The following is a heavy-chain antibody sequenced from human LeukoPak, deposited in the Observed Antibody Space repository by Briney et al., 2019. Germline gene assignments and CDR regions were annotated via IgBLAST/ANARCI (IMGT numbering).Heavy chain of an antibody. CDR3: AKASVAIPQYCNS. CDR1: GLTFSSSW. D-gene: IGHD2-2*02. V-gene: IGHV3-23*01. Sequence: GGSLRLSCAVSGLTFSSSWMDWVRQAPGKGLEWVSAISGTGSSTYYADSAKGRFTISRDNSKDTLFLQLNSLTAADTAMYFCAKASVAIPQYCNSWGQGTLATVSS. CDR2: ISGTGSST. J-gene: IGHJ5*02.